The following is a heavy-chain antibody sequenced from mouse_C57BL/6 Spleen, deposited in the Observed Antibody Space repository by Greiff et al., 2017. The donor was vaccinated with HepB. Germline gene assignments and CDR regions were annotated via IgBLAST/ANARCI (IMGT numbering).Heavy chain of an antibody. V-gene: IGHV1-15*01. CDR3: TRPLIYYGYDARNPGYYYAMDY. CDR1: GYTFTDYE. Sequence: QVQLQQSGAELVRPGASVTLSCKASGYTFTDYEMHWVKQTPVHGLEWIGAIDPETGGTAYNQKFKGKAILTADKSSSTAYMELRSLTSEDSAVYYCTRPLIYYGYDARNPGYYYAMDYWGQGTSVTVSS. J-gene: IGHJ4*01. D-gene: IGHD2-2*01. CDR2: IDPETGGT.